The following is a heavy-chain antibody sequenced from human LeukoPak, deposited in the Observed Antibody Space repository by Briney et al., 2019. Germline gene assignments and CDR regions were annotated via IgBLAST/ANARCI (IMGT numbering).Heavy chain of an antibody. CDR1: GGSISSGDYY. CDR3: ARGLYSGYAAPFDY. Sequence: PSETLSLTCTVSGGSISSGDYYWSWIRQPPGKGLEWIGYIYYSGSTYYNPSLKSRVTISVDTSKNQFSLKLGSVTAADTAVYYCARGLYSGYAAPFDYWGQGTLVTVSS. V-gene: IGHV4-30-4*01. J-gene: IGHJ4*02. D-gene: IGHD5-12*01. CDR2: IYYSGST.